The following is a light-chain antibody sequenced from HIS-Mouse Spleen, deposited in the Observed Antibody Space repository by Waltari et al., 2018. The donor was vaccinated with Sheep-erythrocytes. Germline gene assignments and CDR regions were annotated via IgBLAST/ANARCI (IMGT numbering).Light chain of an antibody. CDR1: KLGDKY. V-gene: IGLV3-1*01. CDR2: QDS. Sequence: SYELTQPPSVSVSPGQTASITRSGDKLGDKYACCDQQKPGQSPVLVIYQDSKRPSGIPERFSGSNSGNTATLTISGTQAMDEADYYCQAWDSSTAWNVVFGGGTKLTVL. J-gene: IGLJ2*01. CDR3: QAWDSSTAWNVV.